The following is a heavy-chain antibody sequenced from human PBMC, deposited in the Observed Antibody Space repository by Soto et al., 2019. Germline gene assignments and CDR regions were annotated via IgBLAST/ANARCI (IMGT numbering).Heavy chain of an antibody. CDR2: ISAYNGNT. V-gene: IGHV1-18*04. D-gene: IGHD3-22*01. CDR3: ARSVGYYYDSSGYSRVGYFDY. J-gene: IGHJ4*02. Sequence: GASVKVSCKASGYTFTSYGISWVRQAPGQGLEWMGWISAYNGNTNYAQKLQGRVTMTTDTSTSTAYMELRSLRSDDTAVYYCARSVGYYYDSSGYSRVGYFDYWGQGTLDTVSS. CDR1: GYTFTSYG.